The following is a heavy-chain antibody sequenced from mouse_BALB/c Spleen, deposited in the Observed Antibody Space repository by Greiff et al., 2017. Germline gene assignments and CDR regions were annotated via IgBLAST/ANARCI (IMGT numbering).Heavy chain of an antibody. CDR3: ARGTMITTTAWFAY. V-gene: IGHV1-18*01. Sequence: VQLQQSGPELVKPGASVKIPCKASGYTFTDYNMDWVKQSPGKSLEWIGDINPNNGGTIYNQKFKGKATLTVDKSSSTAYMELRSLTSEDTAVYYCARGTMITTTAWFAYWGQGTLVTVSA. D-gene: IGHD2-4*01. CDR1: GYTFTDYN. J-gene: IGHJ3*01. CDR2: INPNNGGT.